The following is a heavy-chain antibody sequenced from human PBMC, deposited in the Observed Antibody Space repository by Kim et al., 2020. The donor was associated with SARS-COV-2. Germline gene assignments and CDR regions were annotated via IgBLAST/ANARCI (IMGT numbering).Heavy chain of an antibody. D-gene: IGHD1-26*01. CDR1: GFAFNSAW. CDR2: IKSEIDGATS. CDR3: ITEVNSGRYRGEGL. Sequence: GGSLRLSCASSGFAFNSAWMSWVRQAPGQGLEWVGYIKSEIDGATSEYAAEDRDRFSISRDDSKNILYLEITGLKNEDRAIYYCITEVNSGRYRGEGLWGQGTRVTVSS. V-gene: IGHV3-15*01. J-gene: IGHJ4*02.